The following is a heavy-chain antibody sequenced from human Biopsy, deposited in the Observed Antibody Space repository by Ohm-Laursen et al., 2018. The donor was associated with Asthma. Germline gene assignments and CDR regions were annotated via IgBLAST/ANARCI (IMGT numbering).Heavy chain of an antibody. J-gene: IGHJ4*02. CDR1: GASIRGSGSY. CDR3: ASPVNRAFGGYEWAAVFDY. D-gene: IGHD5-12*01. V-gene: IGHV4-39*01. CDR2: THYSGST. Sequence: PGTLSFTCTVSGASIRGSGSYWAWIRQAPGKGPEWIGTTHYSGSTFYKPSLRSRSTTSLDTSTNQFSMSLRSVTATDTAVYYCASPVNRAFGGYEWAAVFDYWGQGILVTVSS.